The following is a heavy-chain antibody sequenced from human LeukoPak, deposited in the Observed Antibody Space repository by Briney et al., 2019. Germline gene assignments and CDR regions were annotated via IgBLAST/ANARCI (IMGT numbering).Heavy chain of an antibody. J-gene: IGHJ4*02. CDR2: ISYDGSNK. CDR1: GFTFSSYA. D-gene: IGHD6-19*01. Sequence: GGSLRLSCAASGFTFSSYAMHWVRQAPGKGLEWVAVISYDGSNKYYADSVKGRFTISRDNSKNTLYLQMNSLRAEDTAVYYCARASYSSGWYPSYYWGQGTLVTVSS. V-gene: IGHV3-30-3*01. CDR3: ARASYSSGWYPSYY.